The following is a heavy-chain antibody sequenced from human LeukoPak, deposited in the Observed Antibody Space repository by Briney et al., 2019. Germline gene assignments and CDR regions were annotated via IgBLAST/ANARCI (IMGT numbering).Heavy chain of an antibody. V-gene: IGHV4-34*01. CDR3: ARARVTTVTTGSPFDY. J-gene: IGHJ4*02. D-gene: IGHD4-17*01. CDR1: GGSFSGYY. CDR2: INHSGST. Sequence: SGTLSLTCAVYGGSFSGYYWSWIRQPPGKGLEWIGEINHSGSTNYNPSLKSRVTISVDTSKNQFSLKLSSVTAADTAVYYCARARVTTVTTGSPFDYWGQGTLVTVSS.